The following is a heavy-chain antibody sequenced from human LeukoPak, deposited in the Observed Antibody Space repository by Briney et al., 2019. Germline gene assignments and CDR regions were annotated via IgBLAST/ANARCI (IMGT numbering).Heavy chain of an antibody. CDR2: IYSSGST. CDR3: ASLYDTFDY. CDR1: GGSISSSSYY. D-gene: IGHD3-3*01. J-gene: IGHJ4*02. V-gene: IGHV4-39*07. Sequence: SETLSLTCTVSGGSISSSSYYRGWIRQPPGKGLEWIGSIYSSGSTYYNPSLKSRVTISVDTSKNQFSLKLTSVTAADTAVYYCASLYDTFDYWGQGTLVTVSS.